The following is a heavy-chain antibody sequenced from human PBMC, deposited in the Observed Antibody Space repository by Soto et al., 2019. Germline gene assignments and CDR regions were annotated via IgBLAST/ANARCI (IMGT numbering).Heavy chain of an antibody. V-gene: IGHV1-69*01. CDR3: ARSHSLVVYAMYYYYYGMDV. J-gene: IGHJ6*02. CDR2: IIPIFGTA. Sequence: QVQLVQSGAEVKKPGSSVKVSCKASGGTFSSYAISWVRQAPGQGLEWMGGIIPIFGTANYAQKFQGRVTITADESTSTAYMELSSLRSEVTAVYYCARSHSLVVYAMYYYYYGMDVWGQGTTVTVSS. CDR1: GGTFSSYA. D-gene: IGHD2-8*01.